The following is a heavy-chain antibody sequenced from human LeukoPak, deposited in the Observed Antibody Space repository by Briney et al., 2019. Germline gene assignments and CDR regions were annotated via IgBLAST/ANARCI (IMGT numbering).Heavy chain of an antibody. D-gene: IGHD2-2*01. CDR2: ISGSGGST. V-gene: IGHV3-23*01. CDR3: AKDGDGVVVPATTDY. Sequence: GGSLRLSCAASGFTFSSYAMSWVRQAPGKGLEWVSAISGSGGSTYYADSVKGRLTISRDNSKNTLYLQMNSLRAEDTAVYYCAKDGDGVVVPATTDYWGQGTLVTVSS. CDR1: GFTFSSYA. J-gene: IGHJ4*02.